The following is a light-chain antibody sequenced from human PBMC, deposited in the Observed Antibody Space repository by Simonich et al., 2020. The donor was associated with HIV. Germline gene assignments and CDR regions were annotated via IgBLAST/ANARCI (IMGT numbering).Light chain of an antibody. CDR2: GNT. V-gene: IGLV1-40*01. J-gene: IGLJ3*02. CDR3: HSYDNSLSGWV. CDR1: SSNIGANYD. Sequence: QSVLTQPPSVSGAPGQRVTISCTGSSSNIGANYDVHWYQQLPGTAPKLLIYGNTNRPSRVPDRFSGSKSGTSASLAITGLQAEDEADYFCHSYDNSLSGWVFGGGTKLTVL.